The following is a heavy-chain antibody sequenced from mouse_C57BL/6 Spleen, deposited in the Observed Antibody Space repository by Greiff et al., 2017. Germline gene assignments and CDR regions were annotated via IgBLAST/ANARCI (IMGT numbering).Heavy chain of an antibody. J-gene: IGHJ4*01. CDR2: ISSGGSYT. Sequence: EVKLVESGGDLVKPGGSLKLSCAASGFTFSSYGMSWVRQTPDKRLEWVATISSGGSYTYYPDSVKGRFTISRDNAKNTLYLQMSSLKSEDTAMNYCARRDTTNAMDYWGQGTSVTVSS. D-gene: IGHD1-1*01. CDR3: ARRDTTNAMDY. V-gene: IGHV5-6*02. CDR1: GFTFSSYG.